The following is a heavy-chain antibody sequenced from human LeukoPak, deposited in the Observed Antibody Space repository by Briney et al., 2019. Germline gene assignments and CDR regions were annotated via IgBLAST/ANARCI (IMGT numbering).Heavy chain of an antibody. V-gene: IGHV3-23*01. D-gene: IGHD4-17*01. CDR1: GVTFSNFA. J-gene: IGHJ3*01. Sequence: GGSLRLSCVASGVTFSNFAVMWVRQAPRQGLEFVAAITGGGTTTRYGDSVKGRFTISRDNSKDTLFLQMRSLRVEDTAQYFCARDPNGDYIGAFEFWGHGTGVTVSS. CDR3: ARDPNGDYIGAFEF. CDR2: ITGGGTTT.